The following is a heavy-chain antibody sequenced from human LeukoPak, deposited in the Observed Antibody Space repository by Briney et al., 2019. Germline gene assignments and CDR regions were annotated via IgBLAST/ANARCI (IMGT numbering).Heavy chain of an antibody. CDR2: FDPEDGET. CDR1: GYTGIELS. J-gene: IGHJ3*02. Sequence: ASVKVSCKLSGYTGIELSMHWVRQVPGKGLEWMGGFDPEDGETKYARKFQGRVTMTEDTPTDTAYMELSRLTSEDTAVYYCATHTISGVVTYASLIWGRGTLVTVSS. CDR3: ATHTISGVVTYASLI. D-gene: IGHD3-3*01. V-gene: IGHV1-24*01.